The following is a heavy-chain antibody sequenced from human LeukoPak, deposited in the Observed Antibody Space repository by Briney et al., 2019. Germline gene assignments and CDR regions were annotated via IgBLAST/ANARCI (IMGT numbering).Heavy chain of an antibody. Sequence: ASVKVSCKASGYTFTGYYMHWVRQAAGQGLEWMGWISPNSGGTKYAQKFQDRVTMTRDTSITTAYMELSRLRSDDTAVYYCARGGYSGYDISDYWGQGTLVTVSS. V-gene: IGHV1-2*02. CDR1: GYTFTGYY. CDR2: ISPNSGGT. D-gene: IGHD5-12*01. J-gene: IGHJ4*02. CDR3: ARGGYSGYDISDY.